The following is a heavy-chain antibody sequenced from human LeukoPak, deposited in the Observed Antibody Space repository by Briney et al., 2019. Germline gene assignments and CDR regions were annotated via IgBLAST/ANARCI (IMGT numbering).Heavy chain of an antibody. J-gene: IGHJ6*03. CDR1: GGPISSYY. CDR2: IHDSGTT. CDR3: ARVSWVPGTSYYYMDV. Sequence: SETLSLTCTVSGGPISSYYWSWIRQPPGKGLEWYAYIHDSGTTNYNPSLKSRVTISVDTSKNQFSLKLSSVTAADTAVYYCARVSWVPGTSYYYMDVWGKGTTVTVSS. V-gene: IGHV4-59*01. D-gene: IGHD1-1*01.